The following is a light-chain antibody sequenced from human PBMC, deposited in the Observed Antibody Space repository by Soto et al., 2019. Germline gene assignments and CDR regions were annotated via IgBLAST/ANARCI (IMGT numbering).Light chain of an antibody. V-gene: IGKV3-20*01. CDR3: QQYGSSPWT. J-gene: IGKJ1*01. CDR1: QTLSSSY. CDR2: GAS. Sequence: EIVLTQSPGTLSLSPGEGATLSCRASQTLSSSYLAWYQQKPGQGPRLLIYGASSRATGIPDRFSGSGSGTDFSLTISRLEPEDFVVYYCQQYGSSPWTFGQGTKVEIK.